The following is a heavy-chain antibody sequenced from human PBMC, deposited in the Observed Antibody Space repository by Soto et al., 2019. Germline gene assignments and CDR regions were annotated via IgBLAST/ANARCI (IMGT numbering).Heavy chain of an antibody. D-gene: IGHD3-3*01. CDR2: ISNDGSNY. Sequence: GGFLRLSCAASGFTFISYAMHWVRQAPGKGLEWVAVISNDGSNYYYADSVRGRFTISRDNTKNTLFLQMSSLRGEDSGVYYCARGTTLAIFDYGMDVWGQGTTVTVSS. J-gene: IGHJ6*02. CDR3: ARGTTLAIFDYGMDV. V-gene: IGHV3-30-3*01. CDR1: GFTFISYA.